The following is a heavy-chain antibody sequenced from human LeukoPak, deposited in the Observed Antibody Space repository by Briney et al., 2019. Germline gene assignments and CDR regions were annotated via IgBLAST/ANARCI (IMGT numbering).Heavy chain of an antibody. CDR2: IYYSGST. V-gene: IGHV4-39*07. Sequence: PSETLSLTRTVSGASISSGSYYWGWIRQPPGKGPEWIGTIYYSGSTYYNPSLKSRLTISVDTSRNQFSLRLSSVTAADTAVYYCIRENPQQGSEDYWGQGTLVTVSS. CDR3: IRENPQQGSEDY. J-gene: IGHJ4*02. D-gene: IGHD3-10*01. CDR1: GASISSGSYY.